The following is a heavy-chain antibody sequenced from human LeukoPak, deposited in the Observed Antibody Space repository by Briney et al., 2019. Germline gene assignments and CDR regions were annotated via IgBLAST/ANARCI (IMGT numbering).Heavy chain of an antibody. CDR1: WVTFTSAW. Sequence: GGSLRLSPATSWVTFTSAWLTWVRAARGKGQEWVGRIKSKSVGDTTGYAAPVKGRFTISRDDSENTLYLQMNSLKTEDTAVYYCTTHSGNDLRSWGGGTLFTVSS. J-gene: IGHJ5*02. CDR3: TTHSGNDLRS. V-gene: IGHV3-15*01. CDR2: IKSKSVGDTT. D-gene: IGHD5-12*01.